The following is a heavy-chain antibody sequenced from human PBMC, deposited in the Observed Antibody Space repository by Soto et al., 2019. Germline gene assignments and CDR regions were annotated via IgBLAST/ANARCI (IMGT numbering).Heavy chain of an antibody. V-gene: IGHV1-46*01. CDR3: ARVPGHSSSSLYYFGY. J-gene: IGHJ4*02. Sequence: ASVKVSCKASGYTFTSYYIHWVRQAPGQGLEWMGIINPSGGSTSYTQKFQGRVTMTRDTSTSTVYMELSSLRSEDTAVYYCARVPGHSSSSLYYFGYWGLGTPVTVSS. D-gene: IGHD6-6*01. CDR2: INPSGGST. CDR1: GYTFTSYY.